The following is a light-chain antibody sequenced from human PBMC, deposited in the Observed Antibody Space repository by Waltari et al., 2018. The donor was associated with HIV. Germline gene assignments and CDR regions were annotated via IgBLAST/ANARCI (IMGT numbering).Light chain of an antibody. CDR2: EVS. Sequence: QSALTQPASVSGSPGKSITISCIGSSSDIGAYNFVSWYQQRPGKAPKLMIYEVSDRPSGSSNRFSGSKSGITASLTISGIQADDEADYYCASYTRSGILLFGGGTRLTVL. CDR1: SSDIGAYNF. V-gene: IGLV2-14*01. CDR3: ASYTRSGILL. J-gene: IGLJ2*01.